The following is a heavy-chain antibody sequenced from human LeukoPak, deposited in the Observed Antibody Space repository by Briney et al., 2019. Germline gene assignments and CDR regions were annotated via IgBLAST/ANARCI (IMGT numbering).Heavy chain of an antibody. CDR1: GGSISSYY. D-gene: IGHD2-21*02. V-gene: IGHV4-4*07. J-gene: IGHJ4*02. CDR3: ARGGYCGGDCDFYY. CDR2: IYTSGSA. Sequence: PSETLSLTCTVSGGSISSYYWSWIRQPAGKGLEWIGRIYTSGSANYNPSLKSRVTMSVDTSKNQFSLKLSSVTAADTAVYYCARGGYCGGDCDFYYWGQGTLVTVSS.